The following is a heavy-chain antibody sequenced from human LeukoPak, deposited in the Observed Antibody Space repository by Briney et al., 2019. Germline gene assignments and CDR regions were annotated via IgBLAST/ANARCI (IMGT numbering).Heavy chain of an antibody. Sequence: GGSLRLSCAASGFMFSSNWMSWVRLAPGKGLEWVANIKEDGTETYYVDSVKGRFTISRDNAKNSLYLQMNSLRVEDTAVYYCAKKGRSLQTYWGQGTLVTVSS. CDR3: AKKGRSLQTY. J-gene: IGHJ4*02. D-gene: IGHD5-24*01. CDR1: GFMFSSNW. CDR2: IKEDGTET. V-gene: IGHV3-7*03.